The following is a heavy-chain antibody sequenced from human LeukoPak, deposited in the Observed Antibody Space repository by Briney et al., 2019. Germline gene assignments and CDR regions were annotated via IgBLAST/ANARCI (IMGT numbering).Heavy chain of an antibody. CDR1: GYTFTGYY. J-gene: IGHJ4*02. V-gene: IGHV1-2*04. CDR2: INPNSGGT. Sequence: GASVKVSCKASGYTFTGYYMHWVRQAPGQGLEWMGWINPNSGGTNYAQKFQGWVTMTRDTSISTAYMELSRLRSDDTAVYYCARGNRYYDFWSGYLPEDYWGQGTLVTVSS. D-gene: IGHD3-3*01. CDR3: ARGNRYYDFWSGYLPEDY.